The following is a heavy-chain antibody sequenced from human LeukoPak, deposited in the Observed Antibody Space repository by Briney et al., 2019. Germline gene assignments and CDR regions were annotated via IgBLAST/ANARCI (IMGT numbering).Heavy chain of an antibody. J-gene: IGHJ5*02. CDR1: GFTFSDYY. CDR2: ISSSGSTI. CDR3: ARATNRGLNNWFDP. V-gene: IGHV3-11*01. D-gene: IGHD2/OR15-2a*01. Sequence: PGGSLRLSCAASGFTFSDYYMSWIRQAPGKGLEWVSYISSSGSTIYYADSVKGRFTISRDNAKNSLYLQMNSLRAEDTAVYYCARATNRGLNNWFDPWAREPWSPSPQ.